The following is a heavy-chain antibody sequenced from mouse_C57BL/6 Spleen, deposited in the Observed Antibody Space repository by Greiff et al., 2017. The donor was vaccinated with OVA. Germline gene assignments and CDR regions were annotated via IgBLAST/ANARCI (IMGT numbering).Heavy chain of an antibody. CDR2: INPNYGTT. CDR1: GYSFTDYN. J-gene: IGHJ4*01. V-gene: IGHV1-39*01. Sequence: VQLKQSGPELVKPGASVKISCKASGYSFTDYNMNWVKQSHGKSLEWIGVINPNYGTTSYNQKFKGKATLTVDQSSSTAYMQLNSLTSDDSAVYYCARSRGYDGLGGYAMDYWGQGTSVTVSS. CDR3: ARSRGYDGLGGYAMDY. D-gene: IGHD2-3*01.